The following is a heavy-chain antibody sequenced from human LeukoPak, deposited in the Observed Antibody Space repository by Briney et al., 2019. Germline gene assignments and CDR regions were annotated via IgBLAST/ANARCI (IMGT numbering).Heavy chain of an antibody. CDR3: ARGIETGTTFYFDY. D-gene: IGHD1-7*01. Sequence: PSETLSLTCTVSGGSISSYYWSWIRQPAGKGLEWIGRIYTSGSTNYNPSLKSRVTMSVDTPKNQFSLKLSSVTAADTAVYYCARGIETGTTFYFDYWGQGTLVTVSS. CDR1: GGSISSYY. V-gene: IGHV4-4*07. J-gene: IGHJ4*02. CDR2: IYTSGST.